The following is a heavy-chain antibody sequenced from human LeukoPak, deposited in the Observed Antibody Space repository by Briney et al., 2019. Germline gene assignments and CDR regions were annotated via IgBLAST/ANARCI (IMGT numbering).Heavy chain of an antibody. V-gene: IGHV3-74*01. J-gene: IGHJ4*02. CDR3: ARDRDGYNY. Sequence: GGSLRLSCAASGFTFSNSLMHWVRHVPGKGLVWVARIDTDGSTTHYADSVKGRFTISRDNAKNTLYLQMNSLRAEDTAVCYCARDRDGYNYWGQGTLVTVSS. D-gene: IGHD5-24*01. CDR2: IDTDGSTT. CDR1: GFTFSNSL.